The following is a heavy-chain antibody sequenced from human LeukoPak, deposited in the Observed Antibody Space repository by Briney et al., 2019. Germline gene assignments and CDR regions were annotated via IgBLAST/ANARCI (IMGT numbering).Heavy chain of an antibody. V-gene: IGHV1-18*01. Sequence: ASVKVSCKASGYTFTSYGISWVRQAPGQGLEWMGWISAYNGNTNYAQKLQGRVTMTTDTSTSTAYMELRSLRSDDTAVYYCARALRYFDWSSTSEGYFDYWGQGTLVTVSS. D-gene: IGHD3-9*01. CDR1: GYTFTSYG. J-gene: IGHJ4*02. CDR2: ISAYNGNT. CDR3: ARALRYFDWSSTSEGYFDY.